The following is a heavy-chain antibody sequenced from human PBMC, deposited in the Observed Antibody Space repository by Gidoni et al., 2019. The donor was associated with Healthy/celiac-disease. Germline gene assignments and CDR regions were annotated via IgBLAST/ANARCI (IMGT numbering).Heavy chain of an antibody. CDR1: GGPISRGDYY. V-gene: IGHV4-30-4*01. CDR2: IYYSGST. CDR3: ARDHSPRLRGGGAFDI. Sequence: QVQLQESGPGLVKPSQTLSLTCPVSGGPISRGDYYWSWIRQPPGKGLEWIGYIYYSGSTYYNPSLKSRVTISVDTSKNQFSLKLSSVTAADTAVYYCARDHSPRLRGGGAFDIWGQGTMVTVSS. J-gene: IGHJ3*02. D-gene: IGHD5-12*01.